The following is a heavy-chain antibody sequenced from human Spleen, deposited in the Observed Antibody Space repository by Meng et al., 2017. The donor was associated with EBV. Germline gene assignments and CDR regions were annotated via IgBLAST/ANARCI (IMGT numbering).Heavy chain of an antibody. D-gene: IGHD2-2*01. CDR3: ALSVVQPAAYDY. V-gene: IGHV1-18*01. CDR2: ISTYDGNT. Sequence: QVRLVQYGAEVKNPGASVKVSCKASGYTFTRYGITWVRQAPGRGPEWMGWISTYDGNTDYAQKLQGRATLTTDTSTATAYMELRSLRSDDTAVYYCALSVVQPAAYDYWGQGTLVTVSS. CDR1: GYTFTRYG. J-gene: IGHJ4*02.